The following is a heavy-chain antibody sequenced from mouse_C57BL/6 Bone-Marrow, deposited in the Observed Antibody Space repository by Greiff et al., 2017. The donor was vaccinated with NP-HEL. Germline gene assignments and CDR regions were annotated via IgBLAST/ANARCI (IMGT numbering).Heavy chain of an antibody. D-gene: IGHD2-2*01. CDR2: IYPGDGDT. V-gene: IGHV1-80*01. Sequence: QVQLQQSGAELVKPGASVKISCKASGYAFSSYWMNWVKQRPGKGLEWIGQIYPGDGDTNYNGKFKGKATLTADKSSSTAYMQLSSLTSEDSAVYFCARTRRSTMVTTRDWYFDVWGTGTTVTVSS. CDR1: GYAFSSYW. CDR3: ARTRRSTMVTTRDWYFDV. J-gene: IGHJ1*03.